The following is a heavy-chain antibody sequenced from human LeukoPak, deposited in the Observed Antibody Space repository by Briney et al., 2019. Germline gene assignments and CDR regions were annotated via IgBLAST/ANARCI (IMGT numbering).Heavy chain of an antibody. J-gene: IGHJ4*02. V-gene: IGHV3-48*04. CDR3: LRGDRRDY. Sequence: GESLRLSCTTSGFSFNTYSMSWVRQAPGKGLEWLSYIGGSGSSIYYADSVKGRFTTSRDNPKNSLYLQMNSLRVEDTAVYYCLRGDRRDYWGQGTLVTVSS. CDR1: GFSFNTYS. CDR2: IGGSGSSI.